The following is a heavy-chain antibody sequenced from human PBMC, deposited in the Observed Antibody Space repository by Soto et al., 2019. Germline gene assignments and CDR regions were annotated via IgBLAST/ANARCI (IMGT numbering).Heavy chain of an antibody. V-gene: IGHV4-59*08. Sequence: SETLSLTCTVSGGSISSYYWSWIRQPPGKGLEWIGYIYYSGSTNYNPSLKSRVTISVDTSKNQFSLKLSSVTAADTAVYYCARQGPIAAAGIFFDYWGQGTLVTVSS. CDR1: GGSISSYY. CDR2: IYYSGST. D-gene: IGHD6-13*01. J-gene: IGHJ4*02. CDR3: ARQGPIAAAGIFFDY.